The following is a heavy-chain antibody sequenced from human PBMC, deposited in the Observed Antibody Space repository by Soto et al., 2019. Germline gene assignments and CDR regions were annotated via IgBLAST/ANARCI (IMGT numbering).Heavy chain of an antibody. CDR1: GYSFTSYW. J-gene: IGHJ6*02. V-gene: IGHV5-51*01. D-gene: IGHD6-6*01. Sequence: CKGSGYSFTSYWIGWVRQMPGKGLEWMGIIYPGDSDTRYSPSFQGQVTISADKSISTAYLQWSSLKASDTAMYYCARLDIAARPYYYYGMDVWGQGTTVTVSS. CDR2: IYPGDSDT. CDR3: ARLDIAARPYYYYGMDV.